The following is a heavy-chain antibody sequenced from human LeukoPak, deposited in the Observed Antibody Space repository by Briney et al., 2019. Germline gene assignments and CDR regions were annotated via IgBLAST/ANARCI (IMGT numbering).Heavy chain of an antibody. CDR3: ARLPRIAVADY. CDR1: GYTFTSYD. V-gene: IGHV1-8*01. Sequence: ASVKVSCKASGYTFTSYDINWVRHATGQGLEWMGWMSPNSGDTGYAQKFQGRVTMTRNTSISTAYMELSGLRSEDTAVYYCARLPRIAVADYWGQGTLVTVSS. D-gene: IGHD6-19*01. J-gene: IGHJ4*02. CDR2: MSPNSGDT.